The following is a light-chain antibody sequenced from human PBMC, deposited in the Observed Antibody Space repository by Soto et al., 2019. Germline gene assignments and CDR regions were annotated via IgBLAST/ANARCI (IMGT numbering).Light chain of an antibody. CDR2: AAS. V-gene: IGKV1-5*01. Sequence: IQLTQSPSTLSASVGNRVTITCRASQSIGRWLAWYQQKPGKAPKVLVYAASSLQSGVPSRFSGSGSGTEFTLTISSLQPDDFATYYCQQYNSYLWTFGQRTMVDIK. CDR3: QQYNSYLWT. CDR1: QSIGRW. J-gene: IGKJ1*01.